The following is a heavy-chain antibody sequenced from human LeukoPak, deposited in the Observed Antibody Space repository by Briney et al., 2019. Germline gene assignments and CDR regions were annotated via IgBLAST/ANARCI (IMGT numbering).Heavy chain of an antibody. J-gene: IGHJ6*03. Sequence: GSLRLSCAASGFTFSSYSMNWVRQAPGKGLEWVSSISSSSSYIYYADSVKGRFTISRDNAKNSLYLQMNSLRAEDTAVYYCARPVVPAAQNYYYYMDVWGKGTTVTISS. CDR3: ARPVVPAAQNYYYYMDV. CDR1: GFTFSSYS. V-gene: IGHV3-21*01. CDR2: ISSSSSYI. D-gene: IGHD2-2*01.